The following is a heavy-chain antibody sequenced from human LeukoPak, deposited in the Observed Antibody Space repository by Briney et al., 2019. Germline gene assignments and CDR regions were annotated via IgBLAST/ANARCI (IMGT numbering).Heavy chain of an antibody. CDR2: INPNSGAT. Sequence: GASVTVSFTPSGYTFTGYHMHWVRQAPGQGLEWMAWINPNSGATDYAQKFQGRVTMTRDTSTSTAYMELSRLRSDDTAVYYCARLNGNHFDYWGQGTLVTVSS. CDR1: GYTFTGYH. CDR3: ARLNGNHFDY. V-gene: IGHV1-2*02. D-gene: IGHD1-14*01. J-gene: IGHJ4*02.